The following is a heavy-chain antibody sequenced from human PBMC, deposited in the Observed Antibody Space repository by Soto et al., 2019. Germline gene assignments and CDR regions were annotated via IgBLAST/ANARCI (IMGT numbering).Heavy chain of an antibody. V-gene: IGHV3-30*03. CDR1: GFTFSSYG. CDR3: ATDREEVVYYYGMDV. Sequence: PGGSLRLSCAASGFTFSSYGMHWVRQAPGKGLEWVALISYDGNNKFYADSVKGRFTISRDNSKNTLFLQMNSLRAEDTALYYCATDREEVVYYYGMDVWGQGTTVTVSS. CDR2: ISYDGNNK. J-gene: IGHJ6*02.